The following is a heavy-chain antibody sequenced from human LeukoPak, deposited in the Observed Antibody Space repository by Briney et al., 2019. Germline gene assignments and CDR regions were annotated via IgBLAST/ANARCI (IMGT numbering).Heavy chain of an antibody. CDR1: GYSFTSYW. J-gene: IGHJ4*02. V-gene: IGHV5-51*01. CDR3: ARRVTMIRGVVDY. CDR2: IYPGDSDT. D-gene: IGHD3-10*01. Sequence: PGESLKISCKGSGYSFTSYWIVWVRQMPGKGLEWMGIIYPGDSDTRYSPSFQGQVTISADKSISTAYLQWSSLKASDTAMYYCARRVTMIRGVVDYWGQGTLVTVSS.